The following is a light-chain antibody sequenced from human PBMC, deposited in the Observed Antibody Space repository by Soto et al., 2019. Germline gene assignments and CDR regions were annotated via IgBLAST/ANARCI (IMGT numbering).Light chain of an antibody. CDR3: QEYNTWPWT. V-gene: IGKV3-15*01. CDR2: GAS. J-gene: IGKJ1*01. Sequence: ETVMTQSPATLSVSPGERATLSCRASQSVNSNLAWYRQKLGQAPRVLIYGASTRATGIPDRFSGSGSGTESILTISSLQSEDFAVYYCQEYNTWPWTFGQGTKVDIK. CDR1: QSVNSN.